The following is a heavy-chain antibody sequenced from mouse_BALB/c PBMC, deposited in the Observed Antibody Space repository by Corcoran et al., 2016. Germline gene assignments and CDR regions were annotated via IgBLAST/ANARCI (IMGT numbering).Heavy chain of an antibody. D-gene: IGHD1-1*01. CDR2: INPYNGAT. J-gene: IGHJ2*01. V-gene: IGHV1-26*01. CDR1: GYSFTGYY. Sequence: EVQLQQSGPELVKPGASVKISCKASGYSFTGYYMHWVKQSHVKSLEWIGRINPYNGATSYNQNFKDNAILTVDKSSSTAYMEIPSLTSEDSAVYYCARGALLRYFDYWGQGTTLTASS. CDR3: ARGALLRYFDY.